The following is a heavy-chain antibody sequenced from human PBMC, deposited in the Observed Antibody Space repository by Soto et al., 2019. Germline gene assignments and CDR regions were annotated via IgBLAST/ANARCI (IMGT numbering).Heavy chain of an antibody. D-gene: IGHD1-26*01. Sequence: QVQLVQSGAEVKKPGSSVKVSCKASGGTFSSYAISWVRQAPGQGLEWLGGIIPIFGTANYEQKFQGRVTSTADESTSTAYMELSSLRSEDTAVYYCARVGGSYYVLDYYYYGMDVWGQGTTVTVSS. CDR1: GGTFSSYA. V-gene: IGHV1-69*01. J-gene: IGHJ6*02. CDR2: IIPIFGTA. CDR3: ARVGGSYYVLDYYYYGMDV.